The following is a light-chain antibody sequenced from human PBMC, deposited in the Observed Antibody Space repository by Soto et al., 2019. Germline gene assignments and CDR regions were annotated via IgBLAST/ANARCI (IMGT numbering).Light chain of an antibody. CDR2: DTS. V-gene: IGKV3-11*01. CDR1: QNVSYF. Sequence: EIDLTQSPATLSLSPGERATLSCRASQNVSYFLAWYQQKPGQAPRLLIYDTSHRATGFPARFSGSGSGTDFALTISSLDPEDSAVYYCHQRSSWPLTFGGGTKVDIK. J-gene: IGKJ4*01. CDR3: HQRSSWPLT.